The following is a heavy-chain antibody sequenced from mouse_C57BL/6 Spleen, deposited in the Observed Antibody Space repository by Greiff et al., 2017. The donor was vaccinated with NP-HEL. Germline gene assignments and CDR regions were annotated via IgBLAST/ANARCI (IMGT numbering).Heavy chain of an antibody. CDR2: INPNNGGT. V-gene: IGHV1-26*01. CDR3: AAGTKRVYFDV. Sequence: EVQLQQSGPELVKPGASVKISCKASGYTFTDYYMNWVKQSHGKSLEWIGDINPNNGGTSYNQKFKGKATLTVDKSSSTAYMELRSLTSEDSAVYYCAAGTKRVYFDVWGTGTTVTVSS. D-gene: IGHD1-1*01. CDR1: GYTFTDYY. J-gene: IGHJ1*03.